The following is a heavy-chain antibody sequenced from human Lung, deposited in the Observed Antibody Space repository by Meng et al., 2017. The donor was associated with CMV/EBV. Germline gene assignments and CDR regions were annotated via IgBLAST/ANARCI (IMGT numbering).Heavy chain of an antibody. CDR3: AKGDYYGSGRSIDY. Sequence: LTXXASGFTFSSYGMHWVRQAPGKGLEWVAVIWYDGSDKYYADSVKGRFTISRDNSKNTLYLQMNSLRAEDTAVYYCAKGDYYGSGRSIDYWGQGTXVTVSS. D-gene: IGHD3-10*01. V-gene: IGHV3-33*06. CDR2: IWYDGSDK. CDR1: GFTFSSYG. J-gene: IGHJ4*02.